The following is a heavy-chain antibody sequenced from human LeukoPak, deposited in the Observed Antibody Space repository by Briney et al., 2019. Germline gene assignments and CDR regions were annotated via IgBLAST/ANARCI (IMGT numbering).Heavy chain of an antibody. D-gene: IGHD6-13*01. CDR3: ARHAKAYGSSCDY. CDR2: IDPGDSYT. Sequence: GESLKISCKGSGYSFTTYWISWVRQMPGKGLEWMGRIDPGDSYTNYSPSFQGHVTISADKSFSTAYLQWTSLKASDPAMYYCARHAKAYGSSCDYWGQGTLVTVSS. CDR1: GYSFTTYW. J-gene: IGHJ4*02. V-gene: IGHV5-10-1*01.